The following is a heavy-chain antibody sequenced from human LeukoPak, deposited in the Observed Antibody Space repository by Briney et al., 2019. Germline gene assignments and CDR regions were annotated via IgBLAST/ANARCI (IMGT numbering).Heavy chain of an antibody. CDR2: ISNDGGGT. D-gene: IGHD3-22*01. J-gene: IGHJ5*02. CDR1: GLIFNNYG. Sequence: GGSLRLSCAASGLIFNNYGLNWVRQPPGKGREGVSAISNDGGGTNYADFVRGRYTTTRANSKNTMFLQTNSLTAEDTALYYCAKGSSGYFADLWGKGTLVTVSS. CDR3: AKGSSGYFADL. V-gene: IGHV3-23*01.